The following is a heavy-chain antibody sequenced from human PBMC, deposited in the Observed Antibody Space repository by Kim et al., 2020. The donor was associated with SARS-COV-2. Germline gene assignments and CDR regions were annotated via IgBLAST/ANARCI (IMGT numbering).Heavy chain of an antibody. CDR3: AKDSYKVYYYGSGSYFPPSYYYYGMDV. J-gene: IGHJ6*02. D-gene: IGHD3-10*01. Sequence: GGSLRLSCAASGFTFSSYGMHWVRQAPGKGLEWVAVISYDGSNKYYADSVKGRFTISRDNSKNTLYLQMNSLRAEDTAVYYCAKDSYKVYYYGSGSYFPPSYYYYGMDVWGQGTTVTVSS. V-gene: IGHV3-30*18. CDR1: GFTFSSYG. CDR2: ISYDGSNK.